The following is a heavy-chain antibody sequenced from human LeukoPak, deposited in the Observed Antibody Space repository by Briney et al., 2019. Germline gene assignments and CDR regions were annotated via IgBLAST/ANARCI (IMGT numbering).Heavy chain of an antibody. Sequence: PGGSLRLSCAASGFTFSSYAMSWVRQAPGKGLERVSAISGSGGSTYYADSVKGRFTISRDNSKNTLYLQMNSLRAEDTAVYYCAKTQGITMPTYYYGMDVWGQGTTVTVSS. CDR3: AKTQGITMPTYYYGMDV. J-gene: IGHJ6*02. CDR1: GFTFSSYA. CDR2: ISGSGGST. D-gene: IGHD3-10*01. V-gene: IGHV3-23*01.